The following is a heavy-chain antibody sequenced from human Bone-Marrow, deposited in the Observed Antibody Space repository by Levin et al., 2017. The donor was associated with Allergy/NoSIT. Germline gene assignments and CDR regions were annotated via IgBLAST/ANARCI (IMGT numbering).Heavy chain of an antibody. CDR2: ISSSSSYI. CDR1: GFTFSSYS. D-gene: IGHD2-2*01. V-gene: IGHV3-21*01. Sequence: GESLKISCAASGFTFSSYSMNWVRQAPGKGLEWVSSISSSSSYIYYADSVKGRFTISRDNAKNSLYLQMNSLRAEDTAVYYCARESIAGYCSSTSCYAFDYWGQGTLVTVSS. J-gene: IGHJ4*02. CDR3: ARESIAGYCSSTSCYAFDY.